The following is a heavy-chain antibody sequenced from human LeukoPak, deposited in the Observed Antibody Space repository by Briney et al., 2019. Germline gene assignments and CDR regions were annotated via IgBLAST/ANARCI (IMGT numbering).Heavy chain of an antibody. CDR2: MNPNSGNT. D-gene: IGHD3-3*02. V-gene: IGHV1-8*01. J-gene: IGHJ4*02. CDR3: ARAGSHFWSGYYTWYFDY. CDR1: GYTFTSYD. Sequence: ASVKVSCKASGYTFTSYDINWVRQATGQGLEWMGWMNPNSGNTGYAQKFQGRVTMTRNTSISTAYMELSSLRSEDTAVYYRARAGSHFWSGYYTWYFDYWGQGTLVTVSS.